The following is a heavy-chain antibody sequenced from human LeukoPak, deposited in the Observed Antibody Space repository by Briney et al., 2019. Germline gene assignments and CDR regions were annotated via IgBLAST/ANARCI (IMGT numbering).Heavy chain of an antibody. D-gene: IGHD3-3*01. CDR2: IWYDGSNK. CDR1: GFTSSSYG. J-gene: IGHJ4*02. CDR3: ARDKLKGRFFDY. Sequence: GGSLRLSCAASGFTSSSYGMHWVRQAPGKGLEWVAVIWYDGSNKYYADSVKGRFTISRDNSKNTLYLQMNSLRAEDTAVYYCARDKLKGRFFDYWGQGTLVTVSS. V-gene: IGHV3-33*01.